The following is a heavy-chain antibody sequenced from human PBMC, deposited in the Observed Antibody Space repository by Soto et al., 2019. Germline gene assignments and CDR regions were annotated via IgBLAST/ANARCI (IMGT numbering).Heavy chain of an antibody. CDR1: GCEIRGGYYS. CDR3: ATYRKFFQI. Sequence: TRXLTCSGAGCEIRGGYYSWSWIRQPPGKGLEWIGFIYNSGSTYYNSSLKSRVTISVDRSKNHFFLNLTSVTAADTAVYYCATYRKFFQICGQGIKVTVSS. J-gene: IGHJ3*02. CDR2: IYNSGST. V-gene: IGHV4-30-2*01.